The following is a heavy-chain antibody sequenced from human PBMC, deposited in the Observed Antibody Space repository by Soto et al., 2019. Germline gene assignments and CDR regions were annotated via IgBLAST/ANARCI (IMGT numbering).Heavy chain of an antibody. J-gene: IGHJ6*02. V-gene: IGHV1-18*01. D-gene: IGHD3-16*01. Sequence: QVQLVQSGAEVKKPGASVKVSCKAPGYSFTRYGISWVRQAPGQGLEWMGWISGYNANTNYPENLQGRGTMTTDTTTSTAYMEVRNLISDDTAVYYCARVGDVPYYYYGLDVWGHGTTVTVSS. CDR3: ARVGDVPYYYYGLDV. CDR2: ISGYNANT. CDR1: GYSFTRYG.